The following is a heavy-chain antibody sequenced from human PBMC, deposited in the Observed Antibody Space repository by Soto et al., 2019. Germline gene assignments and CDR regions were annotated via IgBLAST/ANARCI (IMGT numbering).Heavy chain of an antibody. CDR2: ISASGGGT. J-gene: IGHJ4*02. Sequence: EVQLLESGGGLVQPGGSLRLSCAASGFTFTSYALSWVRQAPGKGLEWVSAISASGGGTYYADSVKGRFTFSRDSSKNTLDLQMSSLRAEDTAVYYCARGGPVARRYFDYGCQGTLVTVSS. CDR1: GFTFTSYA. CDR3: ARGGPVARRYFDY. D-gene: IGHD2-15*01. V-gene: IGHV3-23*01.